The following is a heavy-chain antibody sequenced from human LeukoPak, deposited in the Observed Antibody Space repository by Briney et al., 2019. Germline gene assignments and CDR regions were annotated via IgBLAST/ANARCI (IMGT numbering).Heavy chain of an antibody. V-gene: IGHV3-74*01. CDR1: GFTFSNYW. CDR3: ARDDSSGRYTKLDY. Sequence: GGSLRLSCAASGFTFSNYWMHWVRQAPGKGLVWVSRINSDGINTSYADSVKGRFTISRDNSKNSLYLQMNTLRVEDTAVYYCARDDSSGRYTKLDYWGQGTLVTVSS. D-gene: IGHD6-19*01. J-gene: IGHJ4*02. CDR2: INSDGINT.